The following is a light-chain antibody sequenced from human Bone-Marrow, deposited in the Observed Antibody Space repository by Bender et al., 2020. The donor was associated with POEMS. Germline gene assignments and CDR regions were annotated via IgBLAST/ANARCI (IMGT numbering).Light chain of an antibody. CDR3: CSYAGSSTYV. CDR2: EVT. J-gene: IGLJ1*01. Sequence: QSALTQPASVSGSPGQSITISCTGTSSDIGSYNLVSWYQQHPGKAPKFMIFEVTKRPPGVSNRFSGSKSGNTASLTISGLQAEDEAYYYCCSYAGSSTYVFGTGTKVTVL. CDR1: SSDIGSYNL. V-gene: IGLV2-23*02.